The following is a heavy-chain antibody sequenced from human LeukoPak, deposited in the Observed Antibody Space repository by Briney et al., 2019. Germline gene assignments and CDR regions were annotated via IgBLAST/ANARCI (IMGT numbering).Heavy chain of an antibody. D-gene: IGHD6-19*01. J-gene: IGHJ4*02. CDR3: ARGRASGWYEYYFDY. CDR1: GGSFSGYY. Sequence: SETLSLTCAVYGGSFSGYYWSWIRQPPGKGLEWIGEINHSGSTNYNPSLKSRVTISVDTSKNQFSLKLSSVTAADTAVYYCARGRASGWYEYYFDYWGQGTLVTVSS. CDR2: INHSGST. V-gene: IGHV4-34*01.